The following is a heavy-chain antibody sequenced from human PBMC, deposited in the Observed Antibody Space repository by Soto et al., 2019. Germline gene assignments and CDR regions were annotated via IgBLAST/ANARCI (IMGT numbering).Heavy chain of an antibody. CDR3: AKDYEPTRPNYFDY. Sequence: PGGTLRLSCAASGFTFSSYGMHWVRQAPGKGLEWVAVISYDGSNKYYADSVKGRFTISRDNSKNTLYLQMNSLRAEDTAVYYCAKDYEPTRPNYFDYWGQGTLVTVSS. J-gene: IGHJ4*02. D-gene: IGHD3-3*01. CDR1: GFTFSSYG. V-gene: IGHV3-30*18. CDR2: ISYDGSNK.